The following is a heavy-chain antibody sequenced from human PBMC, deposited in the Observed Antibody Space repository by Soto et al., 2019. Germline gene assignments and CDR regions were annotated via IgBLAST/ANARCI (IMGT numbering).Heavy chain of an antibody. CDR3: ARSRYYDSSGYYRYYFDY. Sequence: QVQLQQWGAGLLKPSETLSLTCAVYGGSFIGYYWSWIRQPPGKGLGWVGEINHIGSTNYNPSLKSRVTISVDTSKNQCSLKLSSVTAADTAVYYCARSRYYDSSGYYRYYFDYWGQGTLVTVSS. CDR2: INHIGST. V-gene: IGHV4-34*01. CDR1: GGSFIGYY. J-gene: IGHJ4*02. D-gene: IGHD3-22*01.